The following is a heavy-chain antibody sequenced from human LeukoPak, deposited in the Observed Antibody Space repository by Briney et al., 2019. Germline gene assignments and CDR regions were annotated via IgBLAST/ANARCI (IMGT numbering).Heavy chain of an antibody. V-gene: IGHV3-48*01. D-gene: IGHD1-7*01. Sequence: GGSLRLSCAASGFTFSSYSMNWVRQAPGKGLEWVSYISSSSSTIYYADSVKGRFTISRDNAKNSLYLQMNSLRADDTAVYYCAKRRGLELTYYYHMDVWGKGTTVTVSS. CDR1: GFTFSSYS. CDR2: ISSSSSTI. CDR3: AKRRGLELTYYYHMDV. J-gene: IGHJ6*03.